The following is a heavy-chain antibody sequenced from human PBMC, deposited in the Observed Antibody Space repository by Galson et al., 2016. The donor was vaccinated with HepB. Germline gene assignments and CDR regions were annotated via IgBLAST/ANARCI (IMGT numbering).Heavy chain of an antibody. CDR3: VKARGFGDHLDAFGL. D-gene: IGHD4-17*01. V-gene: IGHV3-30*18. Sequence: SLRLSCAASGFTFGNYGMNWVRQTPDKRLQWVAVVSYGGTTQFYAGSVRGRFTISRDNVKSTVYLQMNNLRPEDTALYFCVKARGFGDHLDAFGLWGRGTMVIVS. CDR1: GFTFGNYG. J-gene: IGHJ3*01. CDR2: VSYGGTTQ.